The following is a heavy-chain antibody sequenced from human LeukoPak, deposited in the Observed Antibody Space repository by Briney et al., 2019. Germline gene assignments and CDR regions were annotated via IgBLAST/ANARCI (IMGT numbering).Heavy chain of an antibody. CDR2: IYYSGST. J-gene: IGHJ4*02. V-gene: IGHV4-59*01. D-gene: IGHD1-26*01. CDR1: GGSISSYY. Sequence: LEALSLTCTVSGGSISSYYWSWIRQPPGKGLEWIGYIYYSGSTNYNPSLKSRVTISVDTSKNQFSLKLSSVTAADTAVYYCARDSGNYYIDYWGQGTLVTVSS. CDR3: ARDSGNYYIDY.